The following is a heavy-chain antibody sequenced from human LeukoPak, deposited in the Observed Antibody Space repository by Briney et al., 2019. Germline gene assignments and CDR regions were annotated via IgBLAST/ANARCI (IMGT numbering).Heavy chain of an antibody. Sequence: GSLRLSCTASGFAFSVYAMSWLRQPPGKGLEWVSTINANSGTTSYAASVKGRFTISRDNSKNTLYLQMNSLRAEDTAVYYCARANGQLWTTPDYWGQGTLVTISS. CDR1: GFAFSVYA. J-gene: IGHJ4*02. CDR2: INANSGTT. CDR3: ARANGQLWTTPDY. D-gene: IGHD5-18*01. V-gene: IGHV3-23*01.